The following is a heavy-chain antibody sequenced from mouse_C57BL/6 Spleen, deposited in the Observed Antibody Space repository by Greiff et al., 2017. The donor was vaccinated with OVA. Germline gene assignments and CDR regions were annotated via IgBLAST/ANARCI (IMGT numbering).Heavy chain of an antibody. CDR2: IDPENGDT. CDR3: TTGDYYGSSYGNDY. Sequence: EVQLQQSGAELVRPGASVKLSCTASGFNIKDDYMHWVKQRPEQGLEWIGWIDPENGDTEYASKVQGKATITAATSSNTAYLQLSSLTSADTAVYYCTTGDYYGSSYGNDYWGQGTTLTVSS. D-gene: IGHD1-1*01. CDR1: GFNIKDDY. V-gene: IGHV14-4*01. J-gene: IGHJ2*01.